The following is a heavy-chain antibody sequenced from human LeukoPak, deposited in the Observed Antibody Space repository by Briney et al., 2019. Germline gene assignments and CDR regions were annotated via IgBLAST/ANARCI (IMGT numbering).Heavy chain of an antibody. CDR2: VKKDASEK. Sequence: GGSLRLSCAASGFTFSNNWMTWVRQAPGKGLEWVASVKKDASEKYYVDSVKGRFTISRDNAKNSLYLQMNSLRAEDTAVYYCARDRRSPRYSYGRPYYYGMDVWGQGTTVTVSS. V-gene: IGHV3-7*01. CDR1: GFTFSNNW. D-gene: IGHD5-18*01. J-gene: IGHJ6*02. CDR3: ARDRRSPRYSYGRPYYYGMDV.